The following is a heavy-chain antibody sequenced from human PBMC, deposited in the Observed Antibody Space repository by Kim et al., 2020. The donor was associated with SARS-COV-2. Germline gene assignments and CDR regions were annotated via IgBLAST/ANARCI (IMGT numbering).Heavy chain of an antibody. J-gene: IGHJ4*02. D-gene: IGHD2-21*01. V-gene: IGHV4-34*01. Sequence: GGTNYNPSLESRFTISVDTSRNQFSLKLSSVTAADTAVYYCARIEVFDFDGWGQGTLVTVSS. CDR3: ARIEVFDFDG. CDR2: GGT.